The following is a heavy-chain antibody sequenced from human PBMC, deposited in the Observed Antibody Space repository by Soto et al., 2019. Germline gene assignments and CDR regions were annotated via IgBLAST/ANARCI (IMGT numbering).Heavy chain of an antibody. CDR1: GGSISSSDYY. CDR2: IYYSGRT. D-gene: IGHD3-22*01. J-gene: IGHJ4*02. V-gene: IGHV4-30-4*01. CDR3: ASIHSGNSGDYYPDY. Sequence: VQLQESGPGQVKPSQTLSLTCTVSGGSISSSDYYWSWIRQTPGKCLRWIGYIYYSGRTHSNPSLKCRGTISIDTSMNQFSLKVTSVTVADTAVYYCASIHSGNSGDYYPDYWGQGTLVTVSS.